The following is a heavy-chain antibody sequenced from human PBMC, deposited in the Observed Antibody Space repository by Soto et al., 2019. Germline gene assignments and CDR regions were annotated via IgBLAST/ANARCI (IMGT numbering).Heavy chain of an antibody. V-gene: IGHV3-21*01. CDR1: GFTFSSYS. Sequence: EVQLVESGGGLVKPGGSLRLSCAASGFTFSSYSMNWVRQAPGKGLEWVSSISSSSSYIYYADSVKGRFTISRDNAKNSLYLQMNRRRAEDRAVYYCARDYVDTARGGWGGDLFDYWGQGTLVTVSS. CDR3: ARDYVDTARGGWGGDLFDY. D-gene: IGHD5-18*01. J-gene: IGHJ4*02. CDR2: ISSSSSYI.